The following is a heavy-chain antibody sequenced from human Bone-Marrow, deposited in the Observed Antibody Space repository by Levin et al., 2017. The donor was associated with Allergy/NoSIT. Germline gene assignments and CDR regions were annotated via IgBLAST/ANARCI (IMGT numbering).Heavy chain of an antibody. D-gene: IGHD3-10*01. Sequence: ASVKVSCEASGYTFTSYGIIWVRQAPGQGLEWMGWISGYNGNTHYAQKFQGRVTMTTDTSTNTAYMELRSLRSDGTAVYYCARGYGSGSWLEYWGQGTLVTVSS. CDR1: GYTFTSYG. CDR2: ISGYNGNT. J-gene: IGHJ4*02. V-gene: IGHV1-18*01. CDR3: ARGYGSGSWLEY.